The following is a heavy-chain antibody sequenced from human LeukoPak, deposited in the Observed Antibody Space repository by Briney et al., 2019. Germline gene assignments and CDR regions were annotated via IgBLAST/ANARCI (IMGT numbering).Heavy chain of an antibody. D-gene: IGHD2-2*01. CDR2: IKEDGSET. V-gene: IGHV3-7*01. CDR3: ARNLPAADY. CDR1: GFIFKKYW. Sequence: GGSLRLSCAASGFIFKKYWMNWVRQVPGKGLECLANIKEDGSETYYADSVKGRFTISRDNPKNLLFLQINSLRVEDTAVYYCARNLPAADYWGQGTLVTVSS. J-gene: IGHJ4*02.